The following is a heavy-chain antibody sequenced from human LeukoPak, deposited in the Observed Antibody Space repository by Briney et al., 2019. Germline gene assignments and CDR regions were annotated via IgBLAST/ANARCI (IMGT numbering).Heavy chain of an antibody. CDR3: ARNSAVAGDFDY. CDR1: GGSISSYY. V-gene: IGHV4-4*07. J-gene: IGHJ4*02. Sequence: SETLSLTCTVSGGSISSYYWSWIRQPAGKGLGWIGRIYTSGSTNYNPSLKSRVTMSVDTSKNQFSLKLSSVTAADTAVYYCARNSAVAGDFDYWGQGTLVTVSS. D-gene: IGHD6-19*01. CDR2: IYTSGST.